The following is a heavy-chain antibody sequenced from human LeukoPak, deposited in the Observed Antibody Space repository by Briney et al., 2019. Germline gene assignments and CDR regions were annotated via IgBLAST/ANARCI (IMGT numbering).Heavy chain of an antibody. CDR2: ISAYNGNT. CDR1: GYTFASYG. Sequence: GASVKVSCKASGYTFASYGISWVRQAPGQGLEWMGWISAYNGNTNYAQKLQGRVTMTTDTSTSTAYMELSSLRSEDTAVYYCAREGIAVAGTREYAFDIWGQGTMVTVSS. CDR3: AREGIAVAGTREYAFDI. D-gene: IGHD6-19*01. V-gene: IGHV1-18*01. J-gene: IGHJ3*02.